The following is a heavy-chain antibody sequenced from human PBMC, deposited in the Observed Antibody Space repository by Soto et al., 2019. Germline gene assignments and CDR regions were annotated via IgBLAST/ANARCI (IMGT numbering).Heavy chain of an antibody. V-gene: IGHV3-30-3*01. J-gene: IGHJ4*02. CDR3: ARDTCTRRQSGGRCYSEDY. CDR1: GFSFNSYT. D-gene: IGHD2-15*01. Sequence: QVQLVESGGGVVQPGRSLRLSCAASGFSFNSYTMHWVRLAPGKGLEWVALISSDGDKKYYADSVKGRFTISRDNSKNTLYLQMDSLRTEDTAVFYCARDTCTRRQSGGRCYSEDYWGQGTLVTVSS. CDR2: ISSDGDKK.